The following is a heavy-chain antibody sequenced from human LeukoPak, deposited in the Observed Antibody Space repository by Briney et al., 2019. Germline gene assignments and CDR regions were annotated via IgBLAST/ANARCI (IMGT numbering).Heavy chain of an antibody. Sequence: GGSLRLSCAASGFIFSDFDMHWVRQVTGKGLEWVSAIGTTGDTYYPGSVKGRFTISRENAKNSLYLQMNSLRAEDTAVYYCARATISVAYAFDIWGLGTMVTVS. CDR1: GFIFSDFD. D-gene: IGHD6-19*01. V-gene: IGHV3-13*04. CDR2: IGTTGDT. CDR3: ARATISVAYAFDI. J-gene: IGHJ3*02.